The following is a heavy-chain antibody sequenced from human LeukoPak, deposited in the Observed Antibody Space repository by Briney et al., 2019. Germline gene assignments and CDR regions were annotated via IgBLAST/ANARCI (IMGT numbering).Heavy chain of an antibody. J-gene: IGHJ4*02. Sequence: PSETPSLTCAVYGGSFSGYYWSWIRQPPGKGLEWIGEINHSGSTNYNPSLKSRVTISVDTSKNQFSLKLSSVTAADTAVYYCARADMATNPFDYWGQGTLVTVSS. CDR2: INHSGST. CDR3: ARADMATNPFDY. CDR1: GGSFSGYY. V-gene: IGHV4-34*01. D-gene: IGHD5-24*01.